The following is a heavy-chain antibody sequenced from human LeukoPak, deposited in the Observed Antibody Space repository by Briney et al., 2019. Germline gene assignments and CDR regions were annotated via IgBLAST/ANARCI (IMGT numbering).Heavy chain of an antibody. CDR2: TSASGGSE. CDR1: GFPSRFLG. Sequence: GSLRLSCTYSGFPSRFLGMSWVRQAPGKGLEWVSGTSASGGSEYYADSVRGRFTISRDTSKNVLFLQMNNLRAEDTALYYCAKALTDHQDLDAFDFWGQGTVVTVSS. V-gene: IGHV3-23*01. J-gene: IGHJ3*01. CDR3: AKALTDHQDLDAFDF. D-gene: IGHD3-16*01.